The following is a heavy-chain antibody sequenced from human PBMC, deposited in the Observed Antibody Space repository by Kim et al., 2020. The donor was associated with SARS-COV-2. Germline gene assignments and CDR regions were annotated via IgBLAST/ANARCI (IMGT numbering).Heavy chain of an antibody. V-gene: IGHV4-4*02. Sequence: SETLSLTCAVSGGSISSSNWWSWVRQPPGKGLEWIGEIYHSGSTNYNPSLKSRVTISVDKSKNQFSLKLSSVTAADTAVYYCATGKSKGPRIAAAGINYYFDYWGQGTLVTVSS. CDR2: IYHSGST. CDR3: ATGKSKGPRIAAAGINYYFDY. CDR1: GGSISSSNW. J-gene: IGHJ4*02. D-gene: IGHD6-13*01.